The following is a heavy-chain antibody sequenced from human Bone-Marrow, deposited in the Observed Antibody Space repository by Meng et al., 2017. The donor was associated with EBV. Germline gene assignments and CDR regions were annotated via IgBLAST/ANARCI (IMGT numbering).Heavy chain of an antibody. J-gene: IGHJ4*02. CDR1: GASVSSGSYY. CDR2: IYYNGNT. D-gene: IGHD1-26*01. Sequence: GQLQGSGPGLVKPSETLSLTCTVSGASVSSGSYYWNWIRQPPGKGLEWIGYIYYNGNTNYNPSLKSRVTISVDTSKNQFSLKLSSVTAADTAVYYCASTSGNLIYSDYWGQGTLVTVSS. V-gene: IGHV4-61*01. CDR3: ASTSGNLIYSDY.